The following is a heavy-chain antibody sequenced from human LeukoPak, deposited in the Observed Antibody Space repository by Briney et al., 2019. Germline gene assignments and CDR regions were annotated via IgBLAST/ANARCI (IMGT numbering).Heavy chain of an antibody. CDR1: GYTLTGYY. CDR3: ARSKGSSGSNHY. J-gene: IGHJ4*02. Sequence: ASVKVSCKASGYTLTGYYMHWVRHAPQQGLERMGWINHNSGGTNYAHKFQGRVTMTRDTSISTAYMELSRLRSDDTAVYYCARSKGSSGSNHYWGQGTRVTVSS. D-gene: IGHD3-22*01. CDR2: INHNSGGT. V-gene: IGHV1-2*02.